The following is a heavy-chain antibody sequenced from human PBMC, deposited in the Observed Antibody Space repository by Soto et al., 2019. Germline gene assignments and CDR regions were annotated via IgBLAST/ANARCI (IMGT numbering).Heavy chain of an antibody. D-gene: IGHD4-17*01. Sequence: SATLSLPCPVSGGSIGSYHWSWVRQPPGKGLEWIASVYYTGTTNYNPSLGSRVTISIDAPENQISLKLTSVTAADAAFYYCARDTVLTGMFDFWGQGTLVTVSS. V-gene: IGHV4-59*01. J-gene: IGHJ4*02. CDR3: ARDTVLTGMFDF. CDR2: VYYTGTT. CDR1: GGSIGSYH.